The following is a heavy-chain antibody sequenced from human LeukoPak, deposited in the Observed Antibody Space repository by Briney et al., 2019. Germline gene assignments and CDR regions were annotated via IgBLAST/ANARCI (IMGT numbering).Heavy chain of an antibody. CDR1: GFPFAPFW. J-gene: IGHJ4*02. CDR2: MNRDGSEV. Sequence: PGGSLRLSCAASGFPFAPFWMTCVRQAPGKGPEFVATMNRDGSEVAYGDSVRDRFTISRDNAKNSLYLQMYSLRAEDTAVYYCARGIDEWLYLYYWGQGALVTVSS. D-gene: IGHD3-22*01. CDR3: ARGIDEWLYLYY. V-gene: IGHV3-7*04.